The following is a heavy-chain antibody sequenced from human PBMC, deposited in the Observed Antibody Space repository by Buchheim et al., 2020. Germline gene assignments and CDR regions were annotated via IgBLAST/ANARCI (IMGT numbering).Heavy chain of an antibody. D-gene: IGHD4-11*01. V-gene: IGHV3-30*04. Sequence: QVQLVESGGGVVQPGRSLRLSCAASGFTFSSYAMHWVRQAPGKGLEWVAVISYDGSNKYYADSVKGRFTISRDNSKNTLYLQMNSPRAEDTAVYYCARDLEVTTRLRYYGMDVWGQGTT. CDR2: ISYDGSNK. J-gene: IGHJ6*02. CDR3: ARDLEVTTRLRYYGMDV. CDR1: GFTFSSYA.